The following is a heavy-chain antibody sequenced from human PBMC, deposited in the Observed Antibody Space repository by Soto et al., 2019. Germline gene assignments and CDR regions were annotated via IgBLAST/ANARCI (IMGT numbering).Heavy chain of an antibody. CDR2: ISGSGGST. V-gene: IGHV3-23*01. J-gene: IGHJ4*02. CDR1: GLTFSSYA. Sequence: PGGSLRLSCAASGLTFSSYAMSWVRQAPGKELEWVSAISGSGGSTYYADSVKGRFTISRDNSKNTLYLQMNSLRAEDTAVYYCAKEHSSGWYVDYWGQGTLVTVSS. CDR3: AKEHSSGWYVDY. D-gene: IGHD6-19*01.